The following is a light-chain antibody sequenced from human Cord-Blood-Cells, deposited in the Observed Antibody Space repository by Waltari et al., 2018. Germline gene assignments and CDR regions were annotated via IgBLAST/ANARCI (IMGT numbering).Light chain of an antibody. V-gene: IGKV1-33*01. Sequence: DIQMTQSPSSLSASVGDRVTITCQASQDISNYLNWYQQKPGKAPKLLIYDASNLETGVPSRFSGSGSGTDFTFTISSLQPEDIATYYCQQYDNLPYTFGQGTNWRSN. J-gene: IGKJ2*01. CDR1: QDISNY. CDR2: DAS. CDR3: QQYDNLPYT.